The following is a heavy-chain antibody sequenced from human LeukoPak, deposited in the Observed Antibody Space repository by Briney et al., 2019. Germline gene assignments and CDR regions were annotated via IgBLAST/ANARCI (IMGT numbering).Heavy chain of an antibody. CDR3: AAEGVYYYDSSGYQNWFDP. D-gene: IGHD3-22*01. J-gene: IGHJ5*02. CDR2: IVVGSGNT. Sequence: ASVKVSCKASGFTFTSSVMQWVRQARGQRLEWIGWIVVGSGNTNYAQKFQERVTITRDMSTSTAYMELSSLRSEDTAVYYCAAEGVYYYDSSGYQNWFDPWGQGTLVTVSS. CDR1: GFTFTSSV. V-gene: IGHV1-58*02.